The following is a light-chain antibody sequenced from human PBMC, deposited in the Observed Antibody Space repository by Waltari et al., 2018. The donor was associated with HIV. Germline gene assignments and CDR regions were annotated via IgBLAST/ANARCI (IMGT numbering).Light chain of an antibody. V-gene: IGLV7-43*01. CDR1: TVPVTSGSY. CDR3: LLYFSGFRPNWV. Sequence: QTVATQEPSLTVSPGGTVTLTCSSSTVPVTSGSYANWFQQKPGQPPTALVCATTTTPSWTPYRFSGSLLGGDAVLTVSGVRPEDEADYYCLLYFSGFRPNWVFGGGTRLTVL. J-gene: IGLJ3*02. CDR2: ATT.